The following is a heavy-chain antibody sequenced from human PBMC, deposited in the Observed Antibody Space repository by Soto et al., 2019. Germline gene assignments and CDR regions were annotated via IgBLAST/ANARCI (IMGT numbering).Heavy chain of an antibody. Sequence: VQLLESGGGLVQPGGSLRLACTASGFTFNHYAMSWVRQAPGKGLEWVSAVSGRGGSTKYADAVKGRFIISRDNSNSTLYLQMTSLRSEHTAVSYCAKDSTVTTTLYFFYYGFDVWGQGTTVTVSS. CDR2: VSGRGGST. CDR3: AKDSTVTTTLYFFYYGFDV. D-gene: IGHD4-17*01. CDR1: GFTFNHYA. V-gene: IGHV3-23*01. J-gene: IGHJ6*01.